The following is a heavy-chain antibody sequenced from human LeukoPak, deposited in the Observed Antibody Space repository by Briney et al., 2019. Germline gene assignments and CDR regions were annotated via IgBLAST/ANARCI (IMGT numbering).Heavy chain of an antibody. Sequence: PGGSLRLSCAASGFIFSSYAFHWVRQAPGKGLEWVAVISYDGSNKYYADSVKGRFTISRDNSKNTLYLQMNSLRAEDTAVYYCARGPYGSGSFYYYYGMDVWGQGTTVTVSS. CDR2: ISYDGSNK. J-gene: IGHJ6*02. V-gene: IGHV3-30-3*01. CDR3: ARGPYGSGSFYYYYGMDV. D-gene: IGHD3-10*01. CDR1: GFIFSSYA.